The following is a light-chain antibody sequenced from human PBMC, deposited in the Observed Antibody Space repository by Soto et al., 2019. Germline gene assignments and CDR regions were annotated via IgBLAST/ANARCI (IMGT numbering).Light chain of an antibody. CDR3: QVWDTSSDHVV. V-gene: IGLV3-21*04. CDR2: YDN. CDR1: NIGSKS. Sequence: SYELTQLPSVSVAPGKTARITCGGNNIGSKSVHWYQQKPGQAPVLVIYYDNTRPSGIAERISGSNSGNTATLTFSRVEAGDEADYYGQVWDTSSDHVVFGGGTKVTVL. J-gene: IGLJ2*01.